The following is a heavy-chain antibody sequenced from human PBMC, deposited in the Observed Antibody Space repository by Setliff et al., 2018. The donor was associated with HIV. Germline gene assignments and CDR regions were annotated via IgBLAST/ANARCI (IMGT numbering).Heavy chain of an antibody. CDR1: GYTFNNYG. CDR2: INTHSGYT. V-gene: IGHV1-18*01. CDR3: ARGKTWLRFLDY. Sequence: ASVKVSCKASGYTFNNYGISWVRQAPGQGLEWMGWINTHSGYTNYAQNVQGRVTVTMDTSTSTAYMELRCLKSDDTAVYYCARGKTWLRFLDYWGQGTLVTVS. J-gene: IGHJ4*02. D-gene: IGHD5-12*01.